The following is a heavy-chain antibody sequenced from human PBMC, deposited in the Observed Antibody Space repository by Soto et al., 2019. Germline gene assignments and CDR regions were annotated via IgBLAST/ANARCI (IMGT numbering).Heavy chain of an antibody. V-gene: IGHV1-69*01. Sequence: QVQLVQSGAEVKKPGSSVKVSCKASGGTFSSYAISWVRQAPGQGLEWMGGIIPIFGTANYAQKFHGRVTITAEEYTSTADMELSSLRSEDTVVYYCARDLASAVAGNGVEDYWGQGNLVTVSS. D-gene: IGHD6-19*01. J-gene: IGHJ4*02. CDR1: GGTFSSYA. CDR2: IIPIFGTA. CDR3: ARDLASAVAGNGVEDY.